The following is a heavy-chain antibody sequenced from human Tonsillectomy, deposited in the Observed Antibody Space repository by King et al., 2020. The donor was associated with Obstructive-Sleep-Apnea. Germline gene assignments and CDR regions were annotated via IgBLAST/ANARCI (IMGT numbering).Heavy chain of an antibody. Sequence: VQLVESGGGLVQPGRSLRLSCAASRFSFDDYAMHWVRQVPGKGLEWVSGISWNSGRIGYADSVKGRFTISRDNAKNSLYLQMNSLRTEDTALYYCAKDIGYVVGATRPYAFDIWGQGTMVTVSS. CDR2: ISWNSGRI. CDR1: RFSFDDYA. CDR3: AKDIGYVVGATRPYAFDI. D-gene: IGHD1-26*01. J-gene: IGHJ3*02. V-gene: IGHV3-9*01.